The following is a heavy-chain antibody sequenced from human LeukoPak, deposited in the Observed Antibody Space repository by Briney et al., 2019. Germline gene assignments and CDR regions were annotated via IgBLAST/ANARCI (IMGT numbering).Heavy chain of an antibody. CDR1: GFTFSSYS. CDR3: ASHRSYSSSSPFDY. CDR2: ISSSSSYI. V-gene: IGHV3-21*01. Sequence: PGGSLRLSCAASGFTFSSYSMNWVRQAPGKGLEWVSSISSSSSYIYYADSVKGRFTISRDNAKNSLYLQMNSLRVEVTAVYYCASHRSYSSSSPFDYWGQGTLVTVSS. J-gene: IGHJ4*02. D-gene: IGHD6-13*01.